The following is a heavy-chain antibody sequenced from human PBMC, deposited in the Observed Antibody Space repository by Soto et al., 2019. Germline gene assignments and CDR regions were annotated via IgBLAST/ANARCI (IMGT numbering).Heavy chain of an antibody. Sequence: PSETLSLTCTVSGGSIKNYFWSWIRQSPGKGLEWMGYVYSTGSTHYKPSLKSRLTMSVDTSKSHFSLRLTSVTTADTATYYCARADRFGVSISSLDLLGQGILVNVSS. CDR1: GGSIKNYF. CDR2: VYSTGST. D-gene: IGHD2-8*01. CDR3: ARADRFGVSISSLDL. V-gene: IGHV4-59*01. J-gene: IGHJ4*01.